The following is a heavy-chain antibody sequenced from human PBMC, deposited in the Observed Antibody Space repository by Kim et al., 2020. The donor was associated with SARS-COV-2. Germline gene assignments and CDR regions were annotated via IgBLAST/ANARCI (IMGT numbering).Heavy chain of an antibody. V-gene: IGHV1-24*01. Sequence: ASVKVSCKVSGYTLTELSMHWVRQAPGKGLEWMGGFDPEDGETIYAQKFQGRVTMTEDTSTDTAYMELSSLRSEDTAVYYCATGPVVVIGEVWFDPWGQGTLVTVSS. J-gene: IGHJ5*02. D-gene: IGHD3-22*01. CDR3: ATGPVVVIGEVWFDP. CDR1: GYTLTELS. CDR2: FDPEDGET.